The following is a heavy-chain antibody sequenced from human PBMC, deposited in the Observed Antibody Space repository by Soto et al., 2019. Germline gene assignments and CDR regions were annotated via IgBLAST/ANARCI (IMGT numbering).Heavy chain of an antibody. Sequence: QIQLVQSGPEVKKPGASVKVSCKASAFTADSHGISWVRQTPGQGLEWMGWFSLYQGKTKYAQNVQGRVTMTIDRSTTTAYMELASLRSDDTAMYYCARDLGGGEDIWGQGTMVTVSS. CDR2: FSLYQGKT. J-gene: IGHJ3*02. CDR3: ARDLGGGEDI. D-gene: IGHD3-16*01. V-gene: IGHV1-18*01. CDR1: AFTADSHG.